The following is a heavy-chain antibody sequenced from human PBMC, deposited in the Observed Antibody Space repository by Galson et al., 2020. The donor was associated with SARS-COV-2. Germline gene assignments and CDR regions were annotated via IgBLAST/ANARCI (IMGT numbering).Heavy chain of an antibody. CDR2: IYYSGST. CDR1: GGSISSYY. J-gene: IGHJ5*02. Sequence: ETSETLSLTCTVSGGSISSYYWSWIRQPPGKGLEWIGYIYYSGSTNYNPPLKSRVTISVDTSKNQFSLKLSSVTAADTAVYYCARGLVGAAKAWWFDPWGQGTLVTVSS. V-gene: IGHV4-59*01. D-gene: IGHD1-26*01. CDR3: ARGLVGAAKAWWFDP.